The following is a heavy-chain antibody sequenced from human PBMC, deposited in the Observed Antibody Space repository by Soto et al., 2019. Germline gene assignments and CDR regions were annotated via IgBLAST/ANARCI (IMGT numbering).Heavy chain of an antibody. J-gene: IGHJ4*02. CDR2: IYWDDDK. V-gene: IGHV2-5*02. CDR3: ARRQTYCGGNCYSGFDY. CDR1: GFSLNTSGVG. D-gene: IGHD2-21*02. Sequence: EAGPTVGKPTQTLTLTCTVFGFSLNTSGVGVGWIRQPPGKALEWLALIYWDDDKRYSPSLKSRLTITKDTSKNQVVLTMTNMDPVDTATYYCARRQTYCGGNCYSGFDYWGQGTLVTVSS.